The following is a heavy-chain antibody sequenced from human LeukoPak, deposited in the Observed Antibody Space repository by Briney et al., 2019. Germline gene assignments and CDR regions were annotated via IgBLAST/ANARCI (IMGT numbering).Heavy chain of an antibody. V-gene: IGHV3-23*01. Sequence: AGSLRLSCAASGFTFSNYAMNWVRQASGKGLEGVSAIGTNGDTTYYADSVKGRFTISRDNSKNTLYLQMNSLRAGDTALYYCAKQIPAAGTGYWGQGTLVTVSS. CDR3: AKQIPAAGTGY. CDR2: IGTNGDTT. CDR1: GFTFSNYA. J-gene: IGHJ4*02. D-gene: IGHD6-13*01.